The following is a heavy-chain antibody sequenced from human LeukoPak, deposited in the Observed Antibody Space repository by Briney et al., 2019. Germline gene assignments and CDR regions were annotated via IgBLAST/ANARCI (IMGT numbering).Heavy chain of an antibody. D-gene: IGHD3-16*02. CDR3: GGVSTRYYYYYYYMDV. CDR2: IKQDGSEK. Sequence: AGGSLRLSCAASGFTFSSYWMSWVRQAPGKGLEWVANIKQDGSEKYYVDSVKGRFTISRDNAKNSLYLQMNSLRAEDTAVYYCGGVSTRYYYYYYYMDVWGKGTTVTVSS. CDR1: GFTFSSYW. V-gene: IGHV3-7*01. J-gene: IGHJ6*03.